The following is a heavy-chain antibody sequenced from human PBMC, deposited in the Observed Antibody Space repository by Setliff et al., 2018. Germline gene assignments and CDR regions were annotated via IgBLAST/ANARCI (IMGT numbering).Heavy chain of an antibody. J-gene: IGHJ6*03. CDR3: AREKVVVVSATSYHYYMDV. V-gene: IGHV1-69*05. Sequence: SVKVSCKASGGAFSNIGISWVRQAPGQGLEWMGGIIPLFGTTNYAQEFQGRVTITTDESTNTAYMELSSLRSEDTAMYYCAREKVVVVSATSYHYYMDVWGKGPRSPSP. CDR2: IIPLFGTT. CDR1: GGAFSNIG. D-gene: IGHD2-15*01.